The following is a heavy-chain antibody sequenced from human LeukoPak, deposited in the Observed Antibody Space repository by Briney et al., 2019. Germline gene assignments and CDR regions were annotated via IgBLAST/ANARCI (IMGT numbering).Heavy chain of an antibody. D-gene: IGHD2-15*01. J-gene: IGHJ6*03. CDR1: GFTFTVYN. CDR2: INPNNGGT. V-gene: IGHV1-2*02. Sequence: ASVKVSCKASGFTFTVYNIHRVRQAPGQGLEWMGWINPNNGGTNYAQKFQGRVTMTRATSISTAYMELSRLRSDDTAVYYCARGLSGPYYYYYMDVWGKGTTVTVSS. CDR3: ARGLSGPYYYYYMDV.